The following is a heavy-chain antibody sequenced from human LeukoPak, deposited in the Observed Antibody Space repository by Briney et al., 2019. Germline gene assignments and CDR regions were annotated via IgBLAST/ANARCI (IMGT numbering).Heavy chain of an antibody. CDR1: GFTFSSYG. Sequence: PGRSLRLSCAASGFTFSSYGMHWVRQAPGKGLEWVAVISYDGSNKYYADSVKGRFTISRDNSKNTLYLQMNSLRAEDTAVYYCARRGTGHGMDVWGQGTTVIVSS. CDR2: ISYDGSNK. CDR3: ARRGTGHGMDV. J-gene: IGHJ6*02. D-gene: IGHD1-1*01. V-gene: IGHV3-30*03.